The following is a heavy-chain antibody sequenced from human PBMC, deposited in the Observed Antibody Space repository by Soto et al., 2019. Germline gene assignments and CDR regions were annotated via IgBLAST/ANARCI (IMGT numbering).Heavy chain of an antibody. CDR1: GGTFSGYA. D-gene: IGHD1-1*01. Sequence: QAQLMQSGAEVKEPGSSVKVSCKASGGTFSGYAISWVRQAPGQGLEWLGGIIPIFGITNYAQKFQNRLTIAADESSATGYMDLRSLTSEDSAIYDCARDPRSITGTTSSEDFQHWGQGTLVSVS. CDR3: ARDPRSITGTTSSEDFQH. V-gene: IGHV1-69*01. J-gene: IGHJ1*01. CDR2: IIPIFGIT.